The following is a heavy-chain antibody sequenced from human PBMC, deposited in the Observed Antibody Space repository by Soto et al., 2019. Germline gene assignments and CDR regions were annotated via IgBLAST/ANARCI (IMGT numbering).Heavy chain of an antibody. Sequence: GESLKISCKGSGYSFTSYWISWVRQMPGKGLEWMGRIDPSDSYTNYSPSFQGHVTISADKSISTAYLQWSSLKASDTAMYYCARLKVGCSSTSCPYYYYYYGMDVWGQGTMVTVSS. D-gene: IGHD2-2*01. V-gene: IGHV5-10-1*01. J-gene: IGHJ6*02. CDR2: IDPSDSYT. CDR1: GYSFTSYW. CDR3: ARLKVGCSSTSCPYYYYYYGMDV.